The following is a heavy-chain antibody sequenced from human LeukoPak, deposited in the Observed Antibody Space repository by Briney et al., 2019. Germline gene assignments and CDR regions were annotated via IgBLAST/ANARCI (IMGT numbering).Heavy chain of an antibody. CDR1: GYTFTGYY. J-gene: IGHJ4*02. V-gene: IGHV1-2*06. D-gene: IGHD3-22*01. CDR3: AVAHNPLYYYDSSGPTR. CDR2: INPNSGGT. Sequence: ASVKVSCKASGYTFTGYYMHWVRQAPGQGLEWMGRINPNSGGTNYAQKFQGRVTMTEDTSTDTAYMELSSLRSEDTAVYYCAVAHNPLYYYDSSGPTRWGQGTLVTVSS.